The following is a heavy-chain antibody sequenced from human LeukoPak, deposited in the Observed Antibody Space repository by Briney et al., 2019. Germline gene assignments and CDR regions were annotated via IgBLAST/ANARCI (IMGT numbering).Heavy chain of an antibody. CDR2: IKKDGSEK. V-gene: IGHV3-7*01. CDR1: GFTFSSYW. CDR3: ARDRVTMVRGVYNWFDP. Sequence: GGSVRLSCAASGFTFSSYWMSWVRQAPGKGLEWVANIKKDGSEKYYVDSVKGRFTISRDNAKNSLYLQMNSLRAEDTAVYYCARDRVTMVRGVYNWFDPWGQGTLVTVSS. J-gene: IGHJ5*02. D-gene: IGHD3-10*01.